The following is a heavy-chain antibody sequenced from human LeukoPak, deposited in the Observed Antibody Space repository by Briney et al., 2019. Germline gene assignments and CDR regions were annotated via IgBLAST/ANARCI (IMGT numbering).Heavy chain of an antibody. D-gene: IGHD2-2*01. V-gene: IGHV3-21*01. CDR3: ARDHSIVVVPAAMFVPFDY. CDR2: ISSSSSYI. J-gene: IGHJ4*02. Sequence: KPGGSLRLSCAASGFTFSSYSMNWVRQAPGKGLEWVSSISSSSSYIYYADSVKGRLTISRDNAKNSLYPQMNSLRAEDTAVYYCARDHSIVVVPAAMFVPFDYWGQGTLVTVSS. CDR1: GFTFSSYS.